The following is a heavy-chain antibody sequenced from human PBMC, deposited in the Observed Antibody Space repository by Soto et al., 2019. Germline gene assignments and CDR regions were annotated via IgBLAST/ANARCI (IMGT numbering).Heavy chain of an antibody. CDR3: ARHGGYGPPSWFDP. V-gene: IGHV4-61*05. CDR1: SGSISTSGYF. D-gene: IGHD5-18*01. Sequence: SETRSLTCSVSSGSISTSGYFWSWIRQPPGKGLEWIGYIYYTGSTNYNPSLKSRVTISVDTSKNQFSLQLSSVTAADTAVYYCARHGGYGPPSWFDPWGQGTLVTVSS. J-gene: IGHJ5*02. CDR2: IYYTGST.